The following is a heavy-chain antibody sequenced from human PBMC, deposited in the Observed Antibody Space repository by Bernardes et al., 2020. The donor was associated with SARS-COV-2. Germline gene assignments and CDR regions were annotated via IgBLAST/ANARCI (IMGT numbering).Heavy chain of an antibody. CDR1: GFIFRSYN. D-gene: IGHD3-16*02. CDR2: ISTSGDYM. V-gene: IGHV3-21*01. J-gene: IGHJ4*02. Sequence: GWSLRLSCAASGFIFRSYNMNWVRQAPGKGLEWVSSISTSGDYMYYADSLEGRFTISRDNAKNSLFLQMDSLRAEDTAVYYCARGAADNYVWGTYRTGDYWGQGTVVTVSS. CDR3: ARGAADNYVWGTYRTGDY.